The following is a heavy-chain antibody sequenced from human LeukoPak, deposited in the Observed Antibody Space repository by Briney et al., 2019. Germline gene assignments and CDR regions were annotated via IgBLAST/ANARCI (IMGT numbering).Heavy chain of an antibody. J-gene: IGHJ3*02. CDR1: GFTFSSYG. Sequence: HTGGSLRLSCAASGFTFSSYGMHWVRQAPGKGLEWVAFIRYDGSNKYYADSVKGRFTISRDNSKNTLYLQMNSLRAEDTAVYYCANIVVVPAATGAFDIWGQGTMVTVSS. CDR3: ANIVVVPAATGAFDI. D-gene: IGHD2-2*01. CDR2: IRYDGSNK. V-gene: IGHV3-30*02.